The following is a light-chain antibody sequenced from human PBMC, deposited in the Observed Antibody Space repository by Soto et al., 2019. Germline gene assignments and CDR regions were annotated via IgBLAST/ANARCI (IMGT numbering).Light chain of an antibody. J-gene: IGKJ1*01. CDR3: QQRNAWPLT. V-gene: IGKV3-11*01. Sequence: EIVLTQSPATLSLSPGERATLSCRASQSVRNYLAWYQQKPGQAPRLLIYDASNRAAGIPARFSGSGSETDFTLSISSLEPEDFAVYYCQQRNAWPLTFGQGTKVEIK. CDR2: DAS. CDR1: QSVRNY.